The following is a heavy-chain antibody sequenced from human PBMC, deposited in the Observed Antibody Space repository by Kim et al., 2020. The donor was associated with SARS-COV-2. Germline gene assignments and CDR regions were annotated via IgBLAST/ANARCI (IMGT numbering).Heavy chain of an antibody. Sequence: GGSLRLSCAASGFTFSSYGMHWVRQAPGKGLEWVAVISYDGSNKYYADSVKGRFTISRDNSKNTLYLQMNSLRAEDTAVYYCAKAYGSGSSIGHWYFDLWGRGTLVTVSS. CDR1: GFTFSSYG. CDR2: ISYDGSNK. CDR3: AKAYGSGSSIGHWYFDL. V-gene: IGHV3-30*18. D-gene: IGHD3-10*01. J-gene: IGHJ2*01.